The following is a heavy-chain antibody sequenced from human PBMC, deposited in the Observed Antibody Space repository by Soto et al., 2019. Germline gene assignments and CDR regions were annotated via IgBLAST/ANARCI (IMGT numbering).Heavy chain of an antibody. CDR1: GFTFSSYA. V-gene: IGHV3-23*01. Sequence: GGSLRLSCAASGFTFSSYAMSWVRQAPGKGLEWVSAISGSGGSTYYADSVKGRFPILRDNSKNTLYLQMNSLRAEDTAVYYCAKVPPMGWNRATVRGVIRIFDYWGQGTLVTVSS. CDR3: AKVPPMGWNRATVRGVIRIFDY. CDR2: ISGSGGST. D-gene: IGHD3-10*01. J-gene: IGHJ4*02.